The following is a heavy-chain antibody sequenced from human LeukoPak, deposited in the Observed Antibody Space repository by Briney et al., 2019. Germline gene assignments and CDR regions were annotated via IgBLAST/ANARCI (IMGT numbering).Heavy chain of an antibody. D-gene: IGHD1-1*01. Sequence: PGGSLRLSCAASGFTFGTYAMHWVRQAPGKGLEYVSAISTDGGGTYYANSVKGRFTISRDNSKNSLYLQMGSLRTEDMAVYYCARYRDTTYDYWGQGTLVTVSS. CDR2: ISTDGGGT. CDR1: GFTFGTYA. V-gene: IGHV3-64*01. J-gene: IGHJ4*02. CDR3: ARYRDTTYDY.